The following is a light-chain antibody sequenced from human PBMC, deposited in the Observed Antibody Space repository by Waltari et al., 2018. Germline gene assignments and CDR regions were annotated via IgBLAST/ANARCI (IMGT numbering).Light chain of an antibody. Sequence: EIVMTQSRATMSVSPGERATLSCRASQSVSSYVAWYQQKTGQAPRLLIYSASTRATGIPARFSGSGSGTEFTLTISRLQSEDFAVYYCQQYNDRRTFGQGTKVEI. CDR2: SAS. CDR1: QSVSSY. J-gene: IGKJ1*01. CDR3: QQYNDRRT. V-gene: IGKV3-15*01.